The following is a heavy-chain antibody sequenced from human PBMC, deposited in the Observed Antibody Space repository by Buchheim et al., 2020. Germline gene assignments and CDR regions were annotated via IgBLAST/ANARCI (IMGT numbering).Heavy chain of an antibody. CDR3: ARGSQRPDY. CDR2: IFSSGST. V-gene: IGHV4-61*02. J-gene: IGHJ4*02. Sequence: QVQLQESGPGLVKPSQTLSLTCSVSGGSISSDGYYWSWIRQPAGKGLEWIGRIFSSGSTNYNPSLKSRVTISVDTSKNQFSLKLSSVTAADTAVYYCARGSQRPDYWGQGTL. CDR1: GGSISSDGYY.